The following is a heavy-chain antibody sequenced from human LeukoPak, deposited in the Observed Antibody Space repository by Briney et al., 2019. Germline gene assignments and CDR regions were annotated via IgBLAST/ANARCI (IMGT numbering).Heavy chain of an antibody. Sequence: PGGSLRLSCAASGFTFSNYAMGWVRQAPGTGLEWVSVTSSSGGSTYYADSVKGRFTISRDNSKNTLYLQMNSLRADDTAVYYCAKDSRTGYYYFDYWGQGTPVTVSS. CDR3: AKDSRTGYYYFDY. D-gene: IGHD3-9*01. J-gene: IGHJ4*02. V-gene: IGHV3-23*01. CDR1: GFTFSNYA. CDR2: TSSSGGST.